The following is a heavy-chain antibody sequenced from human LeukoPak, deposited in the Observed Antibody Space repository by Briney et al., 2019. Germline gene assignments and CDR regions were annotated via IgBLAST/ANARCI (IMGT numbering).Heavy chain of an antibody. J-gene: IGHJ4*02. Sequence: PGGSLRLSCVTSGFSFSNYGMHWVRQAPGKGLEWAAVISHDVNEKYYADPVKGRFTISRDDSKNTLYLQVNSLRVEDTAVYYCAKGVYGSRSTSLADVWGQGTLVTVSS. D-gene: IGHD3-10*01. CDR1: GFSFSNYG. CDR2: ISHDVNEK. V-gene: IGHV3-30*18. CDR3: AKGVYGSRSTSLADV.